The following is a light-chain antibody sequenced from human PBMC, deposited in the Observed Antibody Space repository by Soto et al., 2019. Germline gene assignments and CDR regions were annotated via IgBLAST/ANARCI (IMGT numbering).Light chain of an antibody. CDR2: DVS. CDR1: SSDVGGYNY. J-gene: IGLJ1*01. CDR3: SSYTSDNTYV. Sequence: SALTQPASVSESPGQSITISCSGTSSDVGGYNYVSWYQQHPGKAPRVMIYDVSNRPSGISDRFSGSKSGNTATLTISGLQAEDEADYYCSSYTSDNTYVFASGTKLTVL. V-gene: IGLV2-14*03.